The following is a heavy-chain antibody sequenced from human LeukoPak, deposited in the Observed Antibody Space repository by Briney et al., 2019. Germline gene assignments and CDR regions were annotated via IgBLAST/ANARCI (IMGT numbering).Heavy chain of an antibody. CDR1: RNTFNGNY. V-gene: IGHV1-2*02. CDR3: AGGSGYYFLDK. J-gene: IGHJ4*02. Sequence: ASVKVSCKSSRNTFNGNYMHWVRQTPGQGLEWMGWINPDSGGTNYAQKFQDRVTMTRDTSIGTIYMSLGRLSSDDTAICYSAGGSGYYFLDKWGQGALRTV. CDR2: INPDSGGT. D-gene: IGHD6-25*01.